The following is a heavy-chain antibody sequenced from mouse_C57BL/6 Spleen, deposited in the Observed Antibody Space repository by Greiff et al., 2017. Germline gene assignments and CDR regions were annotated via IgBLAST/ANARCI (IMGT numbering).Heavy chain of an antibody. CDR2: INPNNGGT. Sequence: EVQLQQSGPELVKPGASVKISCKASGYTFTDYYMNWVKQSHGKSLEWIGDINPNNGGTSYNQKFKGKATLTVDKSSSTAYMELRSLTSEDSAVYYCARQGWAYYFDYWGQGTTLTVSS. D-gene: IGHD3-3*01. CDR3: ARQGWAYYFDY. J-gene: IGHJ2*01. CDR1: GYTFTDYY. V-gene: IGHV1-26*01.